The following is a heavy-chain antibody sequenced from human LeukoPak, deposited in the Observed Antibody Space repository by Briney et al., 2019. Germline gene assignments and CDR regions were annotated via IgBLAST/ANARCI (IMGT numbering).Heavy chain of an antibody. J-gene: IGHJ4*02. Sequence: ASVKVSCKASGYTFTSYGFSWVRQAPGQGLEWMGWISAYNGNTNYAQKLQGRVTMTTDTSTSTAYMELRSLRSDDTAVYYCARVLDYYDSSGYYFSPLDYWGQGSLVTVSS. D-gene: IGHD3-22*01. CDR2: ISAYNGNT. CDR3: ARVLDYYDSSGYYFSPLDY. CDR1: GYTFTSYG. V-gene: IGHV1-18*01.